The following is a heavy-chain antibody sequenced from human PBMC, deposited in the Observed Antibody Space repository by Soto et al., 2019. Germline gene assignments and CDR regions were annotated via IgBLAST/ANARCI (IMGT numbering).Heavy chain of an antibody. CDR2: ISWNSGSI. D-gene: IGHD3-10*01. J-gene: IGHJ3*02. CDR3: AKDYGSGSNGAFDI. Sequence: PGGSLRLSCAASGFTFDDYAMHWVRQAPGKGLEWVSGISWNSGSIGYADSVKGRFTISRDNAKNSLYLQMNSLRAEDTALYYCAKDYGSGSNGAFDIWGQGTMVTVSS. CDR1: GFTFDDYA. V-gene: IGHV3-9*01.